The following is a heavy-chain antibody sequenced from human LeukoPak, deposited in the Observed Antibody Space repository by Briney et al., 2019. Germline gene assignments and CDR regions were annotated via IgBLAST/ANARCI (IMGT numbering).Heavy chain of an antibody. J-gene: IGHJ4*02. Sequence: GGSLRLSCAASGFTFIDYDMHWVRQVIGKGLEWVSAIGIRGDTHYSGSVKGRFTISRENAESSLYLQMNSLRAEDTAVYYYARGGIQVSGIDEFDYWGQGTLVTVSS. V-gene: IGHV3-13*01. D-gene: IGHD6-19*01. CDR1: GFTFIDYD. CDR2: IGIRGDT. CDR3: ARGGIQVSGIDEFDY.